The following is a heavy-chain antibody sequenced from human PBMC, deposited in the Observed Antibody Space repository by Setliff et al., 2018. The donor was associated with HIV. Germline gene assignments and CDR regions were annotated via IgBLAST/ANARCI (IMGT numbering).Heavy chain of an antibody. D-gene: IGHD3-16*01. CDR3: ARDDGGYNYAEAFDV. CDR1: GGTLNTFA. J-gene: IGHJ3*01. V-gene: IGHV1-69*05. CDR2: VIPIFGAA. Sequence: GASVKVSCKASGGTLNTFALSWVRQTPGQGLEWMGGVIPIFGAANYAQKFQARVTITTDESTNTAYMELTSLRSDDSAVYYCARDDGGYNYAEAFDVWGQGTMVTVS.